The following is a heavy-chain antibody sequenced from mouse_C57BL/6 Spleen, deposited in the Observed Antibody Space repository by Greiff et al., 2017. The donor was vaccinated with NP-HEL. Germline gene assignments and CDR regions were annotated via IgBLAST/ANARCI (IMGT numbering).Heavy chain of an antibody. CDR3: ARFYYGNYFDY. V-gene: IGHV1-53*01. CDR1: GYTFTSYW. CDR2: INPSNGGT. D-gene: IGHD2-1*01. J-gene: IGHJ2*01. Sequence: QVQLQQSGPELVRPGASVKISCKAPGYTFTSYWMHWVKQRPGQGLEWIGNINPSNGGTNYNEKFKSKATLTVDKSSSTAYMQLSSLTSEDSAVYYCARFYYGNYFDYWGQGTTLTVSS.